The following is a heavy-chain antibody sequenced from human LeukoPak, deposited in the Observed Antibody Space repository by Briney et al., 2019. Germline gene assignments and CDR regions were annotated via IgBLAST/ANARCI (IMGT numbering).Heavy chain of an antibody. J-gene: IGHJ4*02. CDR3: AKGGSYYGDFDY. Sequence: GGSLRLSCAASGFTFNSYGMHWVRQAPGKGLEWVAVISYDGSNKYYADSVKGRFTISRDNSKNTLYLQMNSLRAEDTAVYYCAKGGSYYGDFDYWGQGTLVTVSS. CDR2: ISYDGSNK. CDR1: GFTFNSYG. D-gene: IGHD1-26*01. V-gene: IGHV3-30*18.